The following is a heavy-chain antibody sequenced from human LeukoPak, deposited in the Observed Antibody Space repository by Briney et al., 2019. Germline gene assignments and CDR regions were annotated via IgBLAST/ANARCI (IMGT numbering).Heavy chain of an antibody. CDR3: ARVWGSYYYADY. V-gene: IGHV3-21*01. CDR1: GFTFSSYS. Sequence: GGSLRLSCAASGFTFSSYSMNWVRQAPGKGLEWVSSISSSSSYIYSADSVKGRFTISRDNAKNSLYLQMNSLRAEDTAVYYCARVWGSYYYADYWGQGTLVTVSS. J-gene: IGHJ4*02. D-gene: IGHD1-26*01. CDR2: ISSSSSYI.